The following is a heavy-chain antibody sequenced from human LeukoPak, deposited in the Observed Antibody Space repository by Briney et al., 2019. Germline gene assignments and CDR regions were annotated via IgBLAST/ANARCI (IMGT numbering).Heavy chain of an antibody. J-gene: IGHJ6*02. Sequence: ASVKVSCKASGYTFTGYHMHWVRQAPGQGLEWMGRINPNSGGTNYAQKFQGWVTMTRDTSISTAYMELSRLRSDDTAVYYCARATYYDFWSGSYYYYYGMDVWGQGTTVTVSS. CDR2: INPNSGGT. CDR1: GYTFTGYH. D-gene: IGHD3-3*01. CDR3: ARATYYDFWSGSYYYYYGMDV. V-gene: IGHV1-2*04.